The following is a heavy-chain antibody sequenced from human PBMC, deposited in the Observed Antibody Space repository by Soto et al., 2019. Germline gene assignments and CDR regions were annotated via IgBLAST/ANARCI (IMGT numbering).Heavy chain of an antibody. V-gene: IGHV3-30*18. Sequence: QVQLVESGGGEVQPGRSLTISCAASGFTFSPYGMHWVRQPPGKGLEWVAVLSYDGTNKFYSDSVKGRFTISRDNIKNSLTLQMNSLRADDTAVYSCAKDLQSYGDYDYYCYGMDVWGLGTRVTVSS. CDR3: AKDLQSYGDYDYYCYGMDV. CDR2: LSYDGTNK. CDR1: GFTFSPYG. J-gene: IGHJ6*02. D-gene: IGHD4-17*01.